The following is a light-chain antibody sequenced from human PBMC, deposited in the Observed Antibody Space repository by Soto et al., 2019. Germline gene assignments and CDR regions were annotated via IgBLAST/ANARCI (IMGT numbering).Light chain of an antibody. CDR2: GAS. CDR3: QQYNNLPPLP. Sequence: EIVMTQSPATLSVSPGERATLSCRASQSVSSNLAWNQQKPGQAPRLRLYGASTRATGIPARLSGSASGTEFPLTISSLQYEDFAVYYCQQYNNLPPLPFGGGTKVQIK. CDR1: QSVSSN. V-gene: IGKV3-15*01. J-gene: IGKJ4*01.